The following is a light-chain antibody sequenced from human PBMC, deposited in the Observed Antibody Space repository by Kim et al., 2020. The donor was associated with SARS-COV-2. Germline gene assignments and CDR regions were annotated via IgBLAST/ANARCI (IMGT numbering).Light chain of an antibody. V-gene: IGKV1-12*01. Sequence: DIQMTQSPSSVSASVGDRVTITCRASQHIATWLAWYKQKPGKVPKLLMYPASSLQSGVPSRFSGSGSGTDFTLTISSLQPEDFATYYCQQGSSFPLTFGQGTKVDIK. J-gene: IGKJ1*01. CDR1: QHIATW. CDR2: PAS. CDR3: QQGSSFPLT.